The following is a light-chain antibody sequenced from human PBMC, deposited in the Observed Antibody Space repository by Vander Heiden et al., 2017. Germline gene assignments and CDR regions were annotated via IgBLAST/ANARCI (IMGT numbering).Light chain of an antibody. Sequence: DIQMTQSPSSLSASVGDRVTITCQASQDISNYLNWYQQKPGKAPKLLIYDASNLETGVPSRFSGSGSGTDFTFTISSLQPEDVATYYCQHEYNLPIPFGGGTKVEIK. V-gene: IGKV1-33*01. CDR1: QDISNY. J-gene: IGKJ4*01. CDR2: DAS. CDR3: QHEYNLPIP.